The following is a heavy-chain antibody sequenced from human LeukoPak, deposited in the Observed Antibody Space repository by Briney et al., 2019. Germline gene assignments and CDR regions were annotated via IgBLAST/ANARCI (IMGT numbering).Heavy chain of an antibody. V-gene: IGHV4-31*03. CDR3: ARDLGDGYRANDY. CDR1: GGSISSGAYY. D-gene: IGHD5-24*01. Sequence: TSETLSLTCTVSGGSISSGAYYWSWIRKHPGKGLEWIGYFYYSGSTYYNPSLKSRVTISVDTSKNQFSLDLSSVTAADTAVYYCARDLGDGYRANDYWGQGTLVTVSS. CDR2: FYYSGST. J-gene: IGHJ4*02.